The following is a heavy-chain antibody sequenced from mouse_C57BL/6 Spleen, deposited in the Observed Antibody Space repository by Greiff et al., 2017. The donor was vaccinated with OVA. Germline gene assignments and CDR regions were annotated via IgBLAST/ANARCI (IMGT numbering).Heavy chain of an antibody. CDR1: GYTFTSYW. J-gene: IGHJ2*01. CDR3: ARRGDDGYYFDY. D-gene: IGHD2-12*01. CDR2: IDPSDSYT. Sequence: QVQLQQSGAELVKPGASVKLSCKASGYTFTSYWMQWVKQRPGQGLEWIGEIDPSDSYTNYNQKFKGKATLTVDTSSSTAYMQLSSLTSEDSAVYYCARRGDDGYYFDYWGQGTTLTVSS. V-gene: IGHV1-50*01.